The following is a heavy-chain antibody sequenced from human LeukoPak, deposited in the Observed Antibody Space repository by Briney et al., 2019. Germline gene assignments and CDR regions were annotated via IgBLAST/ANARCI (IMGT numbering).Heavy chain of an antibody. CDR3: AGLLVGYFQH. D-gene: IGHD6-6*01. CDR2: IYYSGST. CDR1: GGSISSYY. Sequence: SETLSLTCTVSGGSISSYYWSWIRQPPGKGLEWIGYIYYSGSTNYNPSLKSRVTISVDTSKNQFSLKLSSVTAADTAVYYCAGLLVGYFQHWGQGTLVTVSS. V-gene: IGHV4-59*08. J-gene: IGHJ1*01.